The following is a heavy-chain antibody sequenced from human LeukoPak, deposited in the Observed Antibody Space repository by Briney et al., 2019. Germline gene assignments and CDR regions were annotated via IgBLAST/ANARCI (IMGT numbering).Heavy chain of an antibody. CDR1: GFTFSSYA. CDR3: ARAMGAVAGTGKDYYYGMDV. CDR2: ISGSGGST. Sequence: PGGSLRLSCAASGFTFSSYAMSWVRQAPGKGLEWVSAISGSGGSTYYADSVKGRFTISRDNSKNTLYLQMNSLRAEDTAVYYCARAMGAVAGTGKDYYYGMDVWGKGTTVTVSS. V-gene: IGHV3-23*01. D-gene: IGHD6-19*01. J-gene: IGHJ6*04.